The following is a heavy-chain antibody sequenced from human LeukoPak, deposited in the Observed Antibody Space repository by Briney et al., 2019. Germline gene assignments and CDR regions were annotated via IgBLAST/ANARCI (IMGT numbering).Heavy chain of an antibody. CDR1: GFTFNNYG. V-gene: IGHV3-30*03. CDR2: ISYDGSKK. J-gene: IGHJ4*02. D-gene: IGHD4-23*01. CDR3: ARGAHKRDDYGGFFDY. Sequence: GGSLRLSCAGSGFTFNNYGIHWVRQAPGKGLEWVAVISYDGSKKSYADSVKGRFTISRDNSKNTLYVQMNSLRAEDTAVYYCARGAHKRDDYGGFFDYWGQGTLVTVSS.